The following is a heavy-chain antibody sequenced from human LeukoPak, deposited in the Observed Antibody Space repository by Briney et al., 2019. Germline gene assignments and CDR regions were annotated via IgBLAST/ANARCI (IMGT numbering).Heavy chain of an antibody. V-gene: IGHV1-18*01. CDR1: GYTFTKYA. CDR3: ASGYNWNDVAGY. Sequence: ASVKVSCKASGYTFTKYAMNWVRQAPGQGLEWMGWISAYNGNTNYAQKLQGRVTMTTDTSTSTAYMELRSLRSDDTAVYYCASGYNWNDVAGYWGQGTLVTVSS. J-gene: IGHJ4*02. CDR2: ISAYNGNT. D-gene: IGHD1-20*01.